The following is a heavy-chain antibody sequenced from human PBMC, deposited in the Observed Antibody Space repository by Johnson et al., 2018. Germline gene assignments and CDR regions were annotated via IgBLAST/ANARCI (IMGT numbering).Heavy chain of an antibody. V-gene: IGHV4-59*01. Sequence: QVQLQESGPGLVKPSETLSLTCTVSGGSISSYYWSWIRQPPGKGLEWIGYIYYRGSTNYNPSLKSRVTISVDTSKNQFSLKRSSVPAADAAVYSCARRIAPAGSAAFGIWGQGTMVTVSS. J-gene: IGHJ3*02. D-gene: IGHD6-13*01. CDR2: IYYRGST. CDR1: GGSISSYY. CDR3: ARRIAPAGSAAFGI.